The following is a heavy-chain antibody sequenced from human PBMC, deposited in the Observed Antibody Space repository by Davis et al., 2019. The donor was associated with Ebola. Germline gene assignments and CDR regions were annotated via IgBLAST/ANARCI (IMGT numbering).Heavy chain of an antibody. CDR1: GFTFSTYA. Sequence: PGGSLRLSCAASGFTFSTYAMHWVRQAPGKGLEWVAFISSDGSDKYYIDSVKGRFTVSRDNSKNTLFLQMNSLRTEDTAVYYCARDPTASSDWYNPEYYFDYWGQGTLVTISS. J-gene: IGHJ4*02. CDR3: ARDPTASSDWYNPEYYFDY. CDR2: ISSDGSDK. V-gene: IGHV3-30-3*01. D-gene: IGHD6-19*01.